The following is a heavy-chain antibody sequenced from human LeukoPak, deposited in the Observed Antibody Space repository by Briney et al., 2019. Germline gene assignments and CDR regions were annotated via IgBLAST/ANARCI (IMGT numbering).Heavy chain of an antibody. CDR1: GGSINNYY. V-gene: IGHV4-59*01. D-gene: IGHD4-11*01. J-gene: IGHJ5*01. CDR3: AREDYSGGNNWFDF. CDR2: IFYSGRT. Sequence: NPSETLSLTCTVSGGSINNYYWSWIRQPPGKGLEWIGSIFYSGRTNYNPSLKSRVIISVDTSRNQFSLKMTYVTAADTAVYYCAREDYSGGNNWFDFWGQRTLVTVSS.